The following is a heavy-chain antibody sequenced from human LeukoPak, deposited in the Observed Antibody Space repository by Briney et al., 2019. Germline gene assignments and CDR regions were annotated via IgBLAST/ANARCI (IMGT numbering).Heavy chain of an antibody. V-gene: IGHV1-46*01. CDR3: ARCSSSSNWFDP. CDR2: INPSGGST. Sequence: GASVKVSCKASGYTFTSNHIHWVRQAPGQGLEWMGVINPSGGSTSYAQKFQGRVTMTRDTSTSTVYMELSSLRSEDTAVYYCARCSSSSNWFDPWGQGTLVTVSS. J-gene: IGHJ5*02. D-gene: IGHD6-6*01. CDR1: GYTFTSNH.